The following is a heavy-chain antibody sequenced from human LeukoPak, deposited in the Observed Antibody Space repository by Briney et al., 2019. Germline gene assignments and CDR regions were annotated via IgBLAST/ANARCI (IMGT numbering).Heavy chain of an antibody. Sequence: SQTLSLTCTVSGGSISSGAYSWSWIRQPPGKGLEWIGYIYYSGTTYYNPSLKSRVTISVDTSKNQFSLKLSSVTAADTAVYYCAREGVEAGTDFDYWGQGTLVTVSS. CDR3: AREGVEAGTDFDY. J-gene: IGHJ4*02. D-gene: IGHD6-19*01. V-gene: IGHV4-30-4*01. CDR1: GGSISSGAYS. CDR2: IYYSGTT.